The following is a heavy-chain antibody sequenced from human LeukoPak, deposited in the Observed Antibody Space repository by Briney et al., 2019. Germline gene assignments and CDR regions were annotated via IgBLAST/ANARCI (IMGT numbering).Heavy chain of an antibody. J-gene: IGHJ6*02. CDR3: AKDRIVVPAVTPELRQLATYYYYGMDV. CDR1: GFTFSSYG. CDR2: ISYDGSNK. Sequence: GGSLRLSCAASGFTFSSYGMHWVRQAPGKGLEWVAVISYDGSNKYYADSVKGRFTISRDNSKNTLYLQMNSLRAEDTAVYYCAKDRIVVPAVTPELRQLATYYYYGMDVWGQGTTVTVSS. V-gene: IGHV3-30*18. D-gene: IGHD2-2*01.